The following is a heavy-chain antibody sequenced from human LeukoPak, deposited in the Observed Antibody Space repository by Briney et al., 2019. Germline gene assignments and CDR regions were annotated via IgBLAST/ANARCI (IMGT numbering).Heavy chain of an antibody. CDR3: AKDRSTTWACDY. V-gene: IGHV3-30*18. CDR2: ISYDGNIK. D-gene: IGHD1-14*01. J-gene: IGHJ4*02. CDR1: GFTFSSDA. Sequence: GRSLRLSCAASGFTFSSDAMHWVRQAPGKGLEWVAFISYDGNIKRYADSVKGRFTISRDNSRNTLYLQMNSLRAEDTAVYHCAKDRSTTWACDYWGQGTLVTVSS.